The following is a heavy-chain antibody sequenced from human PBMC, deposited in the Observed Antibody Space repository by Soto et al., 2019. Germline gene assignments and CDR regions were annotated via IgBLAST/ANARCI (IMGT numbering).Heavy chain of an antibody. J-gene: IGHJ4*02. CDR2: RYYSGNT. D-gene: IGHD3-3*01. Sequence: HVQLQESGPGPVTPSQTLSLSCTVSGVSITSGSYYWTWVRQSPGKGLEWIGYRYYSGNTYYNPSLYCRATFSVDTSNNQFSLKLTSVTAAYTAVYYCARGGYYTSGQTFIGWGPDCCGQGTLVTVSS. V-gene: IGHV4-30-4*01. CDR1: GVSITSGSYY. CDR3: ARGGYYTSGQTFIGWGPDC.